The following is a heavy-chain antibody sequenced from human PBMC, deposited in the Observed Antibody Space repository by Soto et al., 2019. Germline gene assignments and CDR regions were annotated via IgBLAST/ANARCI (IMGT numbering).Heavy chain of an antibody. Sequence: EVHLLEFGGGLVQPGGSLRLSCAASGFTFSNHAMNWVRKAPGKGLEWVSGITGSVGTTFYADSVKGRFTISRDNSRNTVYLQMNSVRADDTGVYYCAKEYTSTSKGSFDYWGQGALVTVSS. V-gene: IGHV3-23*01. CDR3: AKEYTSTSKGSFDY. D-gene: IGHD1-26*01. CDR1: GFTFSNHA. CDR2: ITGSVGTT. J-gene: IGHJ4*02.